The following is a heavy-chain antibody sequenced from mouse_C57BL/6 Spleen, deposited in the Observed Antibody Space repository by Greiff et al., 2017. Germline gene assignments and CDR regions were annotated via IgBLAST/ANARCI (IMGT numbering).Heavy chain of an antibody. CDR2: INPNNGGT. D-gene: IGHD2-1*01. CDR1: GYTFTDYY. V-gene: IGHV1-26*01. J-gene: IGHJ3*01. Sequence: EVQLQQSGPELVKPGASVKISCKASGYTFTDYYMNWVKQSHGKSLEWIGDINPNNGGTSYNQKFKGKATLTVDKSSSTAYMELRSLTSEDSAVYYCARKSPYGNYEWFADGGQGTLVTVSA. CDR3: ARKSPYGNYEWFAD.